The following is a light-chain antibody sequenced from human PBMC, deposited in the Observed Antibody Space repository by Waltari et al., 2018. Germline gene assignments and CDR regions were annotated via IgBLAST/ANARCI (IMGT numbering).Light chain of an antibody. J-gene: IGKJ5*01. CDR3: QQRSNWPT. Sequence: ELVFTQSPATLSLSPGDRATLSCRASQSVSSYLAWYQQKPGQAPRLLIYDASNRATGIPARFSGSGSGTDFTLTISSLEPEDFAVYYCQQRSNWPTFGQGTRLEIK. V-gene: IGKV3-11*01. CDR2: DAS. CDR1: QSVSSY.